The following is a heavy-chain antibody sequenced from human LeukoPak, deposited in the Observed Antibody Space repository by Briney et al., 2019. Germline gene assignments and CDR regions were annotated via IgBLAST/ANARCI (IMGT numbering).Heavy chain of an antibody. V-gene: IGHV4-59*08. J-gene: IGHJ5*02. CDR1: GGXISSYY. Sequence: SETLSLTCTVSGGXISSYYCSWIRQPPGKGQEWIGYIYYSGSTNYNPSLKSRVTISVDTSKNQFSLKLSSVTAADTAVYYCARHPHYDFWSGDGFDPWGQGTLVTVSS. CDR2: IYYSGST. CDR3: ARHPHYDFWSGDGFDP. D-gene: IGHD3-3*01.